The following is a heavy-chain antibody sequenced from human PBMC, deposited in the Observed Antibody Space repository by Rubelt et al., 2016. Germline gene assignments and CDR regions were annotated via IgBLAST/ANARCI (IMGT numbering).Heavy chain of an antibody. CDR1: GFSFTTYW. CDR3: ARAPPLGKSDGYGYFDN. Sequence: EVQLLESGGGLVQPGGSLRLSCAASGFSFTTYWMSWVRQVPGKGLEWVASIKQDDFQKFYSDSVKDRFIISRDNARNSLFLQRDSVGGEDTAVYYCARAPPLGKSDGYGYFDNWGQGTLVTVAS. D-gene: IGHD5-18*01. CDR2: IKQDDFQK. J-gene: IGHJ4*02. V-gene: IGHV3-7*01.